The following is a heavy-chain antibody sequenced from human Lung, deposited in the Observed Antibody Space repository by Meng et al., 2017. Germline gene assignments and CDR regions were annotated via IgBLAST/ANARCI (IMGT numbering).Heavy chain of an antibody. CDR3: ARGPTTMAHDFDY. CDR1: GGSFSDYY. V-gene: IGHV4-34*01. CDR2: INHSGST. D-gene: IGHD4-11*01. Sequence: QVKLQQWGGGPLKPSETLSLTCVVSGGSFSDYYWSWIRQPPGKGLEWIGEINHSGSTNYNPSLESRATISVDTSQNNLSLKLSSVTAADSAVYYCARGPTTMAHDFDYWGQGTLVTVSS. J-gene: IGHJ4*02.